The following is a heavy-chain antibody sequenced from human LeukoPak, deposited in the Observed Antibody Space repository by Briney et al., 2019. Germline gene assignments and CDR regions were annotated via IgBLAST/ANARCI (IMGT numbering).Heavy chain of an antibody. V-gene: IGHV3-23*01. CDR1: GFTFSNYA. Sequence: PGGSLRLSCAASGFTFSNYAMSWVRQAPGKGLEWVSTISGSGGSTYYADSAKGRFTISRDNSKNTLYLQLNSLRAEDTAVYYCAKSTSPLYYYYGMDVWGQGTTVTVSS. J-gene: IGHJ6*02. CDR2: ISGSGGST. CDR3: AKSTSPLYYYYGMDV. D-gene: IGHD2-2*01.